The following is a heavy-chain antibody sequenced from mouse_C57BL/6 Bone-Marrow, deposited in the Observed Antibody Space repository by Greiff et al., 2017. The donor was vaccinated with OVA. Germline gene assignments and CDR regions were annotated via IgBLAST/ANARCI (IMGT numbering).Heavy chain of an antibody. Sequence: QVQLQQPGTELVKPGASVKLSCKASGYTFTSYWMHWVKQRPGQGLEWIGNINPSNGGTNYNEKFKSKATLTVDKSSSTAYMQLSSLTSEDSAVYYCARWVPYYSNYVYFDYWGQGTTLTVSS. V-gene: IGHV1-53*01. CDR1: GYTFTSYW. CDR3: ARWVPYYSNYVYFDY. D-gene: IGHD2-5*01. J-gene: IGHJ2*01. CDR2: INPSNGGT.